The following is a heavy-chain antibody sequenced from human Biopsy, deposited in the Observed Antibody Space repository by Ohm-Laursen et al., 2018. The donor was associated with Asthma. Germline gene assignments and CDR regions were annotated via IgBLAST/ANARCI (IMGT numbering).Heavy chain of an antibody. CDR1: GFTFRAYS. Sequence: SLRLSCAASGFTFRAYSMSWVRQAPGKGLEWVSSISSSSSYIYYADSVKGRFTISRDNAKNSLYLQMNSLRDEDTAVYYCARPRWGPYGYWGQGTLVTASS. J-gene: IGHJ4*02. CDR3: ARPRWGPYGY. D-gene: IGHD4-17*01. V-gene: IGHV3-21*01. CDR2: ISSSSSYI.